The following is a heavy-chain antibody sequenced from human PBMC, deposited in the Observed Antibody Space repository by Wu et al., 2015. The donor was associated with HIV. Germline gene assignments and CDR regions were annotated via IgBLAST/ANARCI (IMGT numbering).Heavy chain of an antibody. CDR3: ASSTPGRHEVGAHAGGFDY. CDR1: GYNFSNYG. V-gene: IGHV1-18*01. CDR2: IMTSNGNT. J-gene: IGHJ4*02. D-gene: IGHD1-26*01. Sequence: QAQVVQSGAEVKKPGASVKVSCKASGYNFSNYGFSWVRQAPGQGLEWMGWIMTSNGNTKYAQKFQGRVTMTTDTSTSTAYMELSSLRSEDTAVYYCASSTPGRHEVGAHAGGFDYVGPGNPGPPSPQ.